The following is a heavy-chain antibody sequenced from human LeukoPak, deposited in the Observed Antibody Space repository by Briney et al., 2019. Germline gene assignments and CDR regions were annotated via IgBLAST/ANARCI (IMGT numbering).Heavy chain of an antibody. CDR3: ARLGDYGDPYYYGMDV. J-gene: IGHJ6*02. D-gene: IGHD4-17*01. CDR2: IYPGDSDT. CDR1: GYSFTSYW. Sequence: GESLKISCKGSGYSFTSYWIGWVRQMPGKGLEWMGIIYPGDSDTRYSPSFQGQVTISADKSISTAYLQWSSLKASDTAMYYCARLGDYGDPYYYGMDVWGQGTTVTVSS. V-gene: IGHV5-51*01.